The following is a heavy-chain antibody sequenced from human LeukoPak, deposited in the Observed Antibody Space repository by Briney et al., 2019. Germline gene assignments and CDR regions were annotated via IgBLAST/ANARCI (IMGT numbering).Heavy chain of an antibody. CDR2: MNSDGSST. V-gene: IGHV3-74*01. D-gene: IGHD3-22*01. Sequence: GGSLRLSYAASGFSFSRYWMHWVRQAPGKGLVWVSRMNSDGSSTNYADSVKGRFTISRDNAKNILYLQMNSLRAEDTAVYHCATGHYYDSSGYYPLPDAFDIWGQGTMVTVSS. J-gene: IGHJ3*02. CDR1: GFSFSRYW. CDR3: ATGHYYDSSGYYPLPDAFDI.